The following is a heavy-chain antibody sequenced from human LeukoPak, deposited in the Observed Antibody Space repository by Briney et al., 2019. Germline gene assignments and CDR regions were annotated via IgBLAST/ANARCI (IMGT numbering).Heavy chain of an antibody. V-gene: IGHV3-48*04. CDR3: VRDYGVSTFDV. J-gene: IGHJ3*01. Sequence: GGSLRLSCAASEFTFSDYSMNWVRQAPGKGLEWVSYVNSGGSVIFYADSVKGRFAISRDNAKNSLYLQMNSLRVEDTAVYFCVRDYGVSTFDVWGQGTMVTVSS. CDR2: VNSGGSVI. CDR1: EFTFSDYS. D-gene: IGHD4-17*01.